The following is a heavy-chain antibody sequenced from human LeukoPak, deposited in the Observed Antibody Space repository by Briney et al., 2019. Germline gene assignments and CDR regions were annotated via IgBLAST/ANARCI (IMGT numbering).Heavy chain of an antibody. CDR2: IKSKSDGGTT. J-gene: IGHJ6*03. Sequence: GGSLRLSCAASGFTFSNVWMNWVRQAPGKGLEWVGRIKSKSDGGTTDYAAPVKGRFTISRDNAKNTLYLQMNSLRAEDTAVYYCARDRVDGDYSYYYYYYMDVWGKGTTVTVSS. D-gene: IGHD4-17*01. CDR1: GFTFSNVW. CDR3: ARDRVDGDYSYYYYYYMDV. V-gene: IGHV3-15*01.